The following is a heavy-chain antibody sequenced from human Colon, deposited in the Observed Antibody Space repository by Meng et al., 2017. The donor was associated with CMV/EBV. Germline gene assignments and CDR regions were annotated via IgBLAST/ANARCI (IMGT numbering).Heavy chain of an antibody. D-gene: IGHD3-22*01. J-gene: IGHJ4*02. Sequence: GESLKISCVASGFSVSRNYISWVRQGPGKGLEWVSVIYDTGRTYYADSVKGRFTVSRDNAKNTLYLQMNSLRAEDTAVYYCARVDDYYDSSGYYQSFDYWGQGTLVTVSS. V-gene: IGHV3-66*01. CDR1: GFSVSRNY. CDR2: IYDTGRT. CDR3: ARVDDYYDSSGYYQSFDY.